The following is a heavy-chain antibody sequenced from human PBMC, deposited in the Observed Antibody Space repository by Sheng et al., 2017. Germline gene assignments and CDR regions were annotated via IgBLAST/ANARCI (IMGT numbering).Heavy chain of an antibody. J-gene: IGHJ4*02. D-gene: IGHD6-19*01. CDR1: GFSFTDSY. Sequence: QMHLVESGGGLVKPGGSLRLSCAASGFSFTDSYMTWLRQAPGRGLEWISYISPGSDNIHYADSVKGRFTISRDNAKNLLYLEMNNLGAEDTAVYYCVLESAWLFVYWGQGTLVTVSS. CDR3: VLESAWLFVY. CDR2: ISPGSDNI. V-gene: IGHV3-11*04.